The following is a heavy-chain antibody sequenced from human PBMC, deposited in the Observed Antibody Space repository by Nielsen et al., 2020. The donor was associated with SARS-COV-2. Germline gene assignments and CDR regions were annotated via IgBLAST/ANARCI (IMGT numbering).Heavy chain of an antibody. CDR1: GFTFSSYW. CDR3: AREVMGHFDY. J-gene: IGHJ4*02. V-gene: IGHV3-7*03. CDR2: IKQDGSGK. Sequence: GESLKISCAASGFTFSSYWMSWVRQAPGKGLEWVANIKQDGSGKYYVDSVKGRFTISRDNAKNSLYLQMNSLRAEDTAVYYCAREVMGHFDYWGQGTLVTVSS.